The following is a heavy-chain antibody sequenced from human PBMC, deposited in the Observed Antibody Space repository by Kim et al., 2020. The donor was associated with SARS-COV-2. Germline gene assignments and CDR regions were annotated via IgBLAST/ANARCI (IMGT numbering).Heavy chain of an antibody. V-gene: IGHV5-51*01. D-gene: IGHD3-10*01. CDR3: ARPSMVRGAYTLFDY. CDR1: GYSFTSYW. CDR2: IYPGDSDT. Sequence: GESLKISCKGSGYSFTSYWIGWVRQMPGKGLEWMGIIYPGDSDTRYSPSFQGQVTISADKSISTAYLQWSSLKASDTAMYYCARPSMVRGAYTLFDYWGQGTLVTVSS. J-gene: IGHJ4*02.